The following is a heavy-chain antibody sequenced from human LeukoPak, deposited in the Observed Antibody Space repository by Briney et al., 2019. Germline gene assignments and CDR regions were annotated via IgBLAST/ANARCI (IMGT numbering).Heavy chain of an antibody. J-gene: IGHJ6*03. Sequence: GSLRLSCAASGFTFSSYAMTWIRQPPGKGLEWIGEINHSGSTNYNPSLKSRVTISVDTSKSQFSLRLSSVTAADTAVYYCARGQVKQQLLPRTGSRYYYYYMDVWGKGTTVTVSS. D-gene: IGHD6-13*01. CDR1: GFTFSSYA. V-gene: IGHV4-34*01. CDR2: INHSGST. CDR3: ARGQVKQQLLPRTGSRYYYYYMDV.